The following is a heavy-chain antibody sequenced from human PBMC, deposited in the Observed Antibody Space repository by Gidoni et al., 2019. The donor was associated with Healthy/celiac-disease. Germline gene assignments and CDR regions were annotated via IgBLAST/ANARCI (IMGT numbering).Heavy chain of an antibody. J-gene: IGHJ6*02. Sequence: EVQLVESGGGWVQPGGSLRLSFAASGFTFVRYGRHWVRQAPGKGLEWVSYISSSSSTIYYADSVKGRFTISRDNAKNSLYLQMNSLRDEDTAVYYCARDLNYDFWSGYYYYYGMDVWGQGTTVTVSS. CDR1: GFTFVRYG. V-gene: IGHV3-48*02. CDR2: ISSSSSTI. CDR3: ARDLNYDFWSGYYYYYGMDV. D-gene: IGHD3-3*01.